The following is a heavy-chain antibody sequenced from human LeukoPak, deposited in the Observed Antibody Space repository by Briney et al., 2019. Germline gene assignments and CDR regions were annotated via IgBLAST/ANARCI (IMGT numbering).Heavy chain of an antibody. CDR1: GFTFSSYS. CDR3: AKDFLAVAGSDY. Sequence: GGSLRLSCAASGFTFSSYSMNWVRQAPGKGLEWVSFISGRSNYIYYADSVRGRFTISRDNAKNSLYLQMNSLRAEDTAVYYCAKDFLAVAGSDYWGQGTLVTVSS. D-gene: IGHD6-19*01. CDR2: ISGRSNYI. V-gene: IGHV3-21*04. J-gene: IGHJ4*02.